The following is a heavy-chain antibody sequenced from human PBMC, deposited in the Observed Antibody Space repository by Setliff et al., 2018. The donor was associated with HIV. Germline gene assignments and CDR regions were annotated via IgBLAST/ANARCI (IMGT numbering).Heavy chain of an antibody. V-gene: IGHV1-2*02. CDR1: GYTFTGYY. CDR3: ARAPTLFGVEYYYHFGMDV. D-gene: IGHD3-3*01. CDR2: INPHSGDT. Sequence: GASVKVSCKASGYTFTGYYMHWVRQAPGQGLEWMGWINPHSGDTNYAQKFRDRVTMTRDTSVNIAYMQLSRLRSDGTAVYYCARAPTLFGVEYYYHFGMDVWGQGTTVTVSS. J-gene: IGHJ6*02.